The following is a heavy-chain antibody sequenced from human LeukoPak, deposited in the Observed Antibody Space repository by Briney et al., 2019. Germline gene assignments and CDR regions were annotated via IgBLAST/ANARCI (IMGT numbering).Heavy chain of an antibody. CDR3: ARVDPITMIVGSALDI. D-gene: IGHD3-22*01. CDR2: IYYSGST. J-gene: IGHJ3*02. CDR1: GGSISSYY. V-gene: IGHV4-59*01. Sequence: SETLSLTCTVSGGSISSYYWSWIRQPPGKGLEWIGYIYYSGSTNYNPSLKSRVTISVDTSKNQFSLKLSSVTAADTAVYYCARVDPITMIVGSALDIWGQGTMVTVSS.